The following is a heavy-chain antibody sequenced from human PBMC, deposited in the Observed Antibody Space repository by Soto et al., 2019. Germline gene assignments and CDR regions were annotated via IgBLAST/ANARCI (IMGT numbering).Heavy chain of an antibody. CDR3: ARHGLYDFWSGFSNWFDP. Sequence: SQTLSLTCAISGDSVSSNSAAWNWIRQSPSRGLEWLGRTYYRSKWYNDYAVSVKSRITINPDTSKNQFSLQLNSVTPEDTAVYYCARHGLYDFWSGFSNWFDPWGQGTLVTVSS. D-gene: IGHD3-3*01. CDR1: GDSVSSNSAA. V-gene: IGHV6-1*01. J-gene: IGHJ5*02. CDR2: TYYRSKWYN.